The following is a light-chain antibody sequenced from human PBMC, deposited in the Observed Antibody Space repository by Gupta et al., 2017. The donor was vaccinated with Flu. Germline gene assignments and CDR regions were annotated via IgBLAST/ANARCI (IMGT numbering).Light chain of an antibody. Sequence: SLGERATINCKSSQSVLFSTNNYNYLAWYQQKPGQPPKLLIYWASTRESGVPDRFSGSGSETDFTLTISSLQAEDVAVYYCQQFYSAPLTFGQGTKVEIK. J-gene: IGKJ1*01. CDR3: QQFYSAPLT. V-gene: IGKV4-1*01. CDR2: WAS. CDR1: QSVLFSTNNYNY.